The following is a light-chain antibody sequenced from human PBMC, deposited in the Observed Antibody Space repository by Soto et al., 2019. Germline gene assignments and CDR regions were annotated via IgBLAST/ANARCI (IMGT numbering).Light chain of an antibody. V-gene: IGKV3-11*01. Sequence: EIVLTQSPGTLSLSPGERATLSCRASQSIGLAIAWYQHKPGQAPRLLIFDASQRATGIPARFRGSGSGTDFTLSISSLEPEDFAVYYCQQRSNWITFGQGTLLEI. CDR2: DAS. J-gene: IGKJ5*01. CDR1: QSIGLA. CDR3: QQRSNWIT.